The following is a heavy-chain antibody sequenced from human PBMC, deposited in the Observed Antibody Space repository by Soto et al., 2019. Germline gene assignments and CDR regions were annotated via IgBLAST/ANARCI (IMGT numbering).Heavy chain of an antibody. CDR2: IYKSATT. Sequence: SETLSLTCSVSGDSISTVDYFWAWIRQPPGQALEYIGYIYKSATTYYNPSFESRVAISLDTSKSQFSLNVTSVTAADTAVYFCARGRYCLTGRCFPNWFDSWGQGTLVTAPQ. J-gene: IGHJ5*01. CDR1: GDSISTVDYF. V-gene: IGHV4-30-4*01. CDR3: ARGRYCLTGRCFPNWFDS. D-gene: IGHD2-15*01.